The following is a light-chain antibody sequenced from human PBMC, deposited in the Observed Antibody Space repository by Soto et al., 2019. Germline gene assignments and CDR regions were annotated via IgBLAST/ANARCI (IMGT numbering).Light chain of an antibody. J-gene: IGKJ1*01. CDR3: QQLNSYPRT. CDR2: AAS. V-gene: IGKV1-9*01. CDR1: QDIDRW. Sequence: DIQMTQSPSSVSASLVDRVTISCRASQDIDRWLAWYQQKPGKAPKLLIYAASTLQSGVPSRFSGSGSGTEFTLTISSLQPEDFATYYCQQLNSYPRTFGQGTKVDIK.